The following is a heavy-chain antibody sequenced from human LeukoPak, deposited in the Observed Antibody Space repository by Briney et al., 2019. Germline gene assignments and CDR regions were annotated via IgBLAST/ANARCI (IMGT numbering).Heavy chain of an antibody. J-gene: IGHJ4*02. Sequence: GGSLRLSCAASGFTFSSYGMHWVRQAPGKGLEWVAVIWYDGSNKYYADSVKGRFTISRDNSKNTLYLQMNSLRAEDTAVYYCARDPEPYDFWSGYTGYYFDYWGQGTLVTVSS. CDR1: GFTFSSYG. D-gene: IGHD3-3*01. V-gene: IGHV3-33*01. CDR2: IWYDGSNK. CDR3: ARDPEPYDFWSGYTGYYFDY.